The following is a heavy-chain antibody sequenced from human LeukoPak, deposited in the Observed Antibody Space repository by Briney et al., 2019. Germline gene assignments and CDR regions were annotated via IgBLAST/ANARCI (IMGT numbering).Heavy chain of an antibody. D-gene: IGHD3-10*01. CDR1: GFTFSSYW. J-gene: IGHJ4*02. CDR3: ARDRRLWFGEFDY. CDR2: IKQDGSEK. V-gene: IGHV3-7*01. Sequence: GGSLRLSCAASGFTFSSYWMSRVRQAPGKGLEWVANIKQDGSEKYYVDSVKGRFTISRDNAKNSLYLQMNSLRAEDTAVYYCARDRRLWFGEFDYWGQGTLVTVSS.